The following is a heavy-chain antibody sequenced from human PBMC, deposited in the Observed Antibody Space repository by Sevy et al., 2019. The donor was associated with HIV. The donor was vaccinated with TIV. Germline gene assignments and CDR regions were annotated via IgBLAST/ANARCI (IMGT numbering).Heavy chain of an antibody. J-gene: IGHJ5*02. Sequence: GGSLRLSCAASGFTFSSYWMHWVRQAPGKGLVWVSRINSDGSSTSYADSVKGRFTISRDNAKNTLYLQMNSLRADDTAVYYCARGGNYYGSGSYYGAGRNWFDPWGQGTLVTVSS. D-gene: IGHD3-10*01. CDR3: ARGGNYYGSGSYYGAGRNWFDP. CDR2: INSDGSST. CDR1: GFTFSSYW. V-gene: IGHV3-74*01.